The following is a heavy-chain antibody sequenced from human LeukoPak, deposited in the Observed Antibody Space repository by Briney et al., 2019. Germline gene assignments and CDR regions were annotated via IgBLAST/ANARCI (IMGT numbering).Heavy chain of an antibody. CDR1: GFTFSDYY. CDR3: ATPQARPTAYYYYGMDV. Sequence: GGSLRLSCAATGFTFSDYYMSWIRQAPGKGLEWVSYISSSGSTIYYADSVKGRFTISRDNAKNSLYLQMNSLRAEDTAVYYCATPQARPTAYYYYGMDVWGQGTTVTVSS. J-gene: IGHJ6*02. V-gene: IGHV3-11*01. D-gene: IGHD5-18*01. CDR2: ISSSGSTI.